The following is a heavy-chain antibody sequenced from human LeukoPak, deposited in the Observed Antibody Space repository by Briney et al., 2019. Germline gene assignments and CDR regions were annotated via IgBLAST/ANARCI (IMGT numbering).Heavy chain of an antibody. V-gene: IGHV3-30-3*01. D-gene: IGHD3-10*01. CDR1: GFTFSSYA. Sequence: PGGSLRLSCAASGFTFSSYAMHWVRQAPGKGLEWVAVISYGGSNKYYADSVKGRFTISRDNSKNTLYLQMNSLRAEDTAAYYCAREGVLLSYETWGQGTLVTVSS. CDR2: ISYGGSNK. CDR3: AREGVLLSYET. J-gene: IGHJ5*02.